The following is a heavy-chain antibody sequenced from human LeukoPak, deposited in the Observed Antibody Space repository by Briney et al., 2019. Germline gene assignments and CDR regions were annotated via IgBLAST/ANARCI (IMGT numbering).Heavy chain of an antibody. V-gene: IGHV4-4*07. D-gene: IGHD2-15*01. CDR1: GGSISSYY. CDR2: IFSTGST. Sequence: SETLSLTCTVSGGSISSYYWSWIRQPPGKGLEYLGRIFSTGSTNYNPSLRSRVTISADTSKNHFSLKLSSVTAADTAVYYCARGRSPTDGFDIWGQGTMVTVSS. J-gene: IGHJ3*02. CDR3: ARGRSPTDGFDI.